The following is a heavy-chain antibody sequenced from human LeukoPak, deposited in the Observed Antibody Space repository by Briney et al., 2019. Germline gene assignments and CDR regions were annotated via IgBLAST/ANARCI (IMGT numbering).Heavy chain of an antibody. Sequence: GGSLRLSCAASGFTFSSYAMSWVRQAPGKGLEWVSAISGSGGSTYYAGSVKGRFTISRDNSKNTLYLQMNSLRAEDTAVYYCAKDLDDILLFDYWGQGTLVTVSS. CDR1: GFTFSSYA. V-gene: IGHV3-23*01. CDR3: AKDLDDILLFDY. D-gene: IGHD3-9*01. CDR2: ISGSGGST. J-gene: IGHJ4*02.